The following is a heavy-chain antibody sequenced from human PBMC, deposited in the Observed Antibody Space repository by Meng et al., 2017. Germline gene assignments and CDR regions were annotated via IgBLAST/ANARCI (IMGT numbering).Heavy chain of an antibody. D-gene: IGHD6-13*01. J-gene: IGHJ3*02. V-gene: IGHV1-69*05. CDR3: ARVLAAAGSDAFDI. CDR2: IIPIFGTA. Sequence: GGSLRLSCAASGGTFSSYAISWVRQAPGQGLEWMGGIIPIFGTANYAQKFQGRVTITTDESTSTAYMELSSLRSEDTAVYYCARVLAAAGSDAFDIWGQGTMVTVSS. CDR1: GGTFSSYA.